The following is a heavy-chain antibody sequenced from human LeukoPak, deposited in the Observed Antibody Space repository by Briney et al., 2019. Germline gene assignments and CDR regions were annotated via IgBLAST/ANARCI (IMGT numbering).Heavy chain of an antibody. CDR1: GFTFSSYA. CDR3: ARGDSSGYYYEGFVILGVDY. Sequence: GRSLRLSCAASGFTFSSYAMHWVRQAPGKGLEWVAVISYDGSNKYYADSVKGRFTISRDNSKNSLYLQMNSLRAEDTAVYYCARGDSSGYYYEGFVILGVDYWGQGTLVTVSS. CDR2: ISYDGSNK. J-gene: IGHJ4*02. D-gene: IGHD3-22*01. V-gene: IGHV3-30*01.